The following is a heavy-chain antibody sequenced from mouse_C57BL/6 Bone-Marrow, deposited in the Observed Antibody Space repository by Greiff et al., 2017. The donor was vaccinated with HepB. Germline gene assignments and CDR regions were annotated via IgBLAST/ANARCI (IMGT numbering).Heavy chain of an antibody. V-gene: IGHV5-9-1*02. D-gene: IGHD2-3*01. J-gene: IGHJ3*01. CDR1: GFTFSSYA. CDR3: TRVVYDGYAWFAY. CDR2: ISSGGDYI. Sequence: EVNVVESGEGLVKPGGSLKLSCAASGFTFSSYAMSWVRQTPEKRLEWVAYISSGGDYIYYADTVKGRFTISRDNARNTLYLQMSSLKSEDTAMYYCTRVVYDGYAWFAYWGQGTLVTVS.